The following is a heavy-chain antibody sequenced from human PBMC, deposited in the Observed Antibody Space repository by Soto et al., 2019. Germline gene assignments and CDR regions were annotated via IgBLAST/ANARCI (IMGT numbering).Heavy chain of an antibody. CDR3: ASRYLYGSGSYSSYNWFDP. D-gene: IGHD3-10*01. CDR1: GGSFSGYY. CDR2: INHSGST. V-gene: IGHV4-34*01. Sequence: SETLSLTCAVYGGSFSGYYWSWIRQPPGKGLEWIGEINHSGSTNYNPSLKSRVTISVDTSKNQFSLKLSSVTAADTAVYYCASRYLYGSGSYSSYNWFDPWGQGTLVTVSS. J-gene: IGHJ5*02.